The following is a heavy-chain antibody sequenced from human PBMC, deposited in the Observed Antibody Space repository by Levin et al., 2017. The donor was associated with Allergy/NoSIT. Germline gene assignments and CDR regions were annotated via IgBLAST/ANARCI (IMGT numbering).Heavy chain of an antibody. D-gene: IGHD1-14*01. CDR3: ARDHPGGARNPRVPEYWFDP. CDR1: GYTFTSYG. V-gene: IGHV1-18*01. CDR2: ISAYNGNT. Sequence: PEASVKVSCKASGYTFTSYGISWVRQAPGQGLEWMGWISAYNGNTNYAQKLQGRVTMTTDTSTSTAYMELRSLRSDDTAVYYCARDHPGGARNPRVPEYWFDPWGQGTLVTVSS. J-gene: IGHJ5*02.